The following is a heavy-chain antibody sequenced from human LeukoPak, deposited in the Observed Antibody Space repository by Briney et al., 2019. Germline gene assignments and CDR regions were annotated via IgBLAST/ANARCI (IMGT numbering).Heavy chain of an antibody. CDR3: ARGHYDMDV. CDR2: IDIGGEKK. CDR1: GFTFSDYE. J-gene: IGHJ6*02. V-gene: IGHV3-48*03. Sequence: GGSLRLSCVASGFTFSDYEFNWVRQAPGKGLAWVSYIDIGGEKKLYADSVKGRFTISRDNAKNSLNLQMNSLRAEDTAVYYCARGHYDMDVWGQGTPVTVSS.